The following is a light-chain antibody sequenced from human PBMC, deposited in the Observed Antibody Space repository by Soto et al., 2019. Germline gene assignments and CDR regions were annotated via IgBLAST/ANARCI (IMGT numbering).Light chain of an antibody. CDR1: QDITNH. Sequence: DIQMTQSPSSLSASVGDTVTITCQASQDITNHLNWYQHKPGKAPNLLIYDASHLETGVPSRFTGSGSGTYFTLTISRLQSEDIAKYYCQKYDGVPQFGPGTRVDF. CDR2: DAS. CDR3: QKYDGVPQ. V-gene: IGKV1-33*01. J-gene: IGKJ3*01.